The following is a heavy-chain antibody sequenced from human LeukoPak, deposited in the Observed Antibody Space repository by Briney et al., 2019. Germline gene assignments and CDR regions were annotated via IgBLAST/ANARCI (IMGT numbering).Heavy chain of an antibody. CDR3: ARRYLWFEDY. D-gene: IGHD3-10*01. CDR1: GGSISSSSYY. V-gene: IGHV4-39*01. J-gene: IGHJ4*02. Sequence: SETQSLTCTVSGGSISSSSYYWGWIRQPPGKGLEWIGSIYYSGSTYYNPSLKSRVTISVDTSKNQFSLKLSSVTAADTAVYYCARRYLWFEDYWGQGTLVTVSS. CDR2: IYYSGST.